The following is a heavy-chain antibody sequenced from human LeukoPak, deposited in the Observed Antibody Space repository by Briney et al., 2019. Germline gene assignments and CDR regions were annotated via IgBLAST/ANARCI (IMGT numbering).Heavy chain of an antibody. D-gene: IGHD3-9*01. J-gene: IGHJ4*02. V-gene: IGHV1-18*04. Sequence: GSSVKVSCKASGYTFTSYGVSWVRQAPGQGLEWMGWISAYNGNTNYAQKLQGRVTMTTDTSTSTAYMELRSLRSDDTAVYYCASHYYDILTGYSDDFDYWGQGTLVTVSS. CDR1: GYTFTSYG. CDR3: ASHYYDILTGYSDDFDY. CDR2: ISAYNGNT.